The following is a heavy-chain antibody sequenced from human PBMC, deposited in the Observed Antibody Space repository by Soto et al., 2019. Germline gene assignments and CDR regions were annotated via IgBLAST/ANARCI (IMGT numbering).Heavy chain of an antibody. Sequence: QVQLQESGPGLVKPSETLSLTCSISGGSISDYQWNWIRQPPGKGLEWIGYIYYSGRTNYNPSLKSRLTIALDTSTRQFSLRLRSVTAADTAVYYGARMRGLGEISPYLDYWGQGALVTVSS. CDR2: IYYSGRT. J-gene: IGHJ4*02. D-gene: IGHD3-16*01. CDR3: ARMRGLGEISPYLDY. CDR1: GGSISDYQ. V-gene: IGHV4-59*01.